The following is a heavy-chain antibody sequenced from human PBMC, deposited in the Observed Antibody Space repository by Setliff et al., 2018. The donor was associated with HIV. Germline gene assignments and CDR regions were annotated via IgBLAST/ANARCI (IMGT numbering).Heavy chain of an antibody. CDR3: AKGPTGSGSAYLDY. D-gene: IGHD3-10*01. V-gene: IGHV3-43D*03. CDR1: GFTFNSYW. J-gene: IGHJ4*02. CDR2: ISWNGVNT. Sequence: GGSLRLSCVASGFTFNSYWMYWVRQAPGKGLVWISLISWNGVNTYYSDSVKGRFTISRDNSRNSLYLQMNSLRAEDTALYYCAKGPTGSGSAYLDYWGQGTLVTVS.